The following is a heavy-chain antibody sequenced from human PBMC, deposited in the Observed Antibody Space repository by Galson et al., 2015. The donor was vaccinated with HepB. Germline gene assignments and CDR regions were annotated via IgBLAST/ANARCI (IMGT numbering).Heavy chain of an antibody. D-gene: IGHD1-14*01. CDR1: GFTFSDHA. CDR2: IGGRDDNT. CDR3: ARLIKGSTYNTSHWYFDL. J-gene: IGHJ2*01. V-gene: IGHV3-23*01. Sequence: SLRLACAAAGFTFSDHAMTWFRQAPGKGLEWVSSIGGRDDNTYYADSVKGRFTISRDNAKDTLSLQISSLKASDTAIFYCARLIKGSTYNTSHWYFDLWGRGTLVTVSS.